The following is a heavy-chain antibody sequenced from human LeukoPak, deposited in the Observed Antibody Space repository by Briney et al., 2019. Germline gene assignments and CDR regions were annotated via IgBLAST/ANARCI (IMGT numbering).Heavy chain of an antibody. CDR3: AGLVGRYSSGLYYYYFDY. V-gene: IGHV4-4*02. CDR1: GDSIDSLDL. CDR2: MYLSGTT. Sequence: SETLSLTCTVSGDSIDSLDLWSWVRQPPGKGLEWIGEMYLSGTTHSNPSVKSRVTISIDKSKNQFFLNLSSVTAADTAVYYCAGLVGRYSSGLYYYYFDYWGQGTLVTVSS. J-gene: IGHJ4*02. D-gene: IGHD6-19*01.